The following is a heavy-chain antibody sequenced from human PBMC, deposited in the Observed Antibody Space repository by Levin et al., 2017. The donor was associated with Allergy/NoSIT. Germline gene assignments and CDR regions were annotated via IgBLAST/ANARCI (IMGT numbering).Heavy chain of an antibody. CDR1: GGTFSSYA. J-gene: IGHJ3*02. CDR3: ASAYSGGSCYWCDAFDI. V-gene: IGHV1-69*01. Sequence: KISCKASGGTFSSYAISWVRQAPGQGLEWMGGIIPIFGTANYAQKFQGRVTITADESTSTAYMELSSLRSEDTAVYYCASAYSGGSCYWCDAFDIWGQGTMVTVSS. D-gene: IGHD2-15*01. CDR2: IIPIFGTA.